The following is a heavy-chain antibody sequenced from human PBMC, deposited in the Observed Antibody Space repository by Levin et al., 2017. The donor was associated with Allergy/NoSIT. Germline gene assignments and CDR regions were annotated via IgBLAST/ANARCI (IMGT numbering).Heavy chain of an antibody. Sequence: KVSCKGSGYSFTSYWIGWVRQMPGKGLEWMGIIYPGDSDTRYSPSFQGQVTISADKSISTAYLQWSSLKASDTAMYYCARHVVVAASAGYYYYMDVWGKGTTVTVSS. CDR2: IYPGDSDT. V-gene: IGHV5-51*01. CDR3: ARHVVVAASAGYYYYMDV. D-gene: IGHD2-15*01. J-gene: IGHJ6*03. CDR1: GYSFTSYW.